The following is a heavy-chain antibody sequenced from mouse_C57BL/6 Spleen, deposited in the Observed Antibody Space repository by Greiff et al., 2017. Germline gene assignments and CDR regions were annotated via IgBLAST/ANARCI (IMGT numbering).Heavy chain of an antibody. Sequence: VQLQQPGAELVMPGASVKLSCKASGYTFTSYWMHWVKQRPGQGLEWIGEIDPSDSYTNYNQKFKGKSTLTVEKSSSTAYMQLSSLTSEDSAVYYCARRSDYYGSSYRYFDVWGTGTTVTVSS. CDR1: GYTFTSYW. V-gene: IGHV1-69*01. D-gene: IGHD1-1*01. J-gene: IGHJ1*03. CDR2: IDPSDSYT. CDR3: ARRSDYYGSSYRYFDV.